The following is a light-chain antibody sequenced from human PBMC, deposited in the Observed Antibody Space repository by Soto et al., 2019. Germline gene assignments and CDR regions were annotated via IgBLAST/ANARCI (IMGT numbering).Light chain of an antibody. J-gene: IGLJ1*01. Sequence: QSVLTQPASVSGSPEQSITISCTGTSNDVGGYNYVSWYQHHPGKAPKLIIYDVTNRPSGVSNPFSGSKSGNTASLTISGLQPEDEADYYCSSYTTSNTRQIVFGTGTKVTVL. CDR2: DVT. V-gene: IGLV2-14*03. CDR3: SSYTTSNTRQIV. CDR1: SNDVGGYNY.